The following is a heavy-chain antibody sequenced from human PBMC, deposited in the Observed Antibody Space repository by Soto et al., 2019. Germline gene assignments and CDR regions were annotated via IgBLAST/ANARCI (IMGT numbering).Heavy chain of an antibody. J-gene: IGHJ6*03. V-gene: IGHV1-8*01. CDR2: MNPNSGNT. D-gene: IGHD6-13*01. Sequence: ASVKVSCKASGYTFTSYDINWVRQATGQGLEWMGWMNPNSGNTGYAQKFQGRVTMTRNTSISTAYMELSSLRSEDTAVYYCARGSGRWVCYYYYYVEVWCKGTTVTVSS. CDR3: ARGSGRWVCYYYYYVEV. CDR1: GYTFTSYD.